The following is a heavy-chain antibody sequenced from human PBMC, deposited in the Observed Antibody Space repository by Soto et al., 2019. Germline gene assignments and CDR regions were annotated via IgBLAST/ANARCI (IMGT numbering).Heavy chain of an antibody. Sequence: SETLSLTCAVSGDSINTTDWWNWVRQPPGKGLEWIGEIYHGGNINYNPSLKSRVAISMDKSKNQISLNLFSVTAADTAVYYCARDHSYSGNWAFDYWGQGALVPVSS. J-gene: IGHJ4*02. CDR3: ARDHSYSGNWAFDY. CDR2: IYHGGNI. CDR1: GDSINTTDW. D-gene: IGHD5-12*01. V-gene: IGHV4-4*02.